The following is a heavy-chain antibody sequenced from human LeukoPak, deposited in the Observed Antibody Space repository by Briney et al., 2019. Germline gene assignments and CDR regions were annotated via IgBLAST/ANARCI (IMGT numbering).Heavy chain of an antibody. J-gene: IGHJ5*02. CDR3: ARDPGYSYGPAYNWFDP. Sequence: ASVKVSCKASGYTFTSYGISWVRQAPGQGLEWMGWISAYNGNTNYAQKFQDRVTVTTDTSTSTAYMELRSLRSDDTAVYYCARDPGYSYGPAYNWFDPWGQGTLVTVSS. D-gene: IGHD5-18*01. CDR1: GYTFTSYG. CDR2: ISAYNGNT. V-gene: IGHV1-18*01.